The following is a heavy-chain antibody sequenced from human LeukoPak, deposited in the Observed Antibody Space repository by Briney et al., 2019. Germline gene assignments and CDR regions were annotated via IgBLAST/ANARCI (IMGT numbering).Heavy chain of an antibody. CDR2: SKSKPDGETT. J-gene: IGHJ4*02. CDR3: TTCGGDCYFNY. D-gene: IGHD2-21*02. CDR1: GFTFSNAW. V-gene: IGHV3-15*01. Sequence: PGGSLSLACAASGFTFSNAWMNWVRQAPGKGREWVGRSKSKPDGETTTYAAPVKGRFTISRDDSRNTLHLQMNSLKTEDTAVYYCTTCGGDCYFNYWGQGTTVTVSS.